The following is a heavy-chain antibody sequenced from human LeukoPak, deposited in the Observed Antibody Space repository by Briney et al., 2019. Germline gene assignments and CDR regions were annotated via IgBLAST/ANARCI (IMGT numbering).Heavy chain of an antibody. J-gene: IGHJ4*02. CDR3: AGGVGGVPRFVDDY. Sequence: KPGGSLRLSCEASGFTFSTYSMNWVRQAPGKGLEWVSSISGSSTYTYYADSVRGRFTISRDNAKNSLYLQMNSLRAEDTAVYHCAGGVGGVPRFVDDYWGQGTLVTVSS. CDR2: ISGSSTYT. CDR1: GFTFSTYS. V-gene: IGHV3-21*01. D-gene: IGHD3-16*01.